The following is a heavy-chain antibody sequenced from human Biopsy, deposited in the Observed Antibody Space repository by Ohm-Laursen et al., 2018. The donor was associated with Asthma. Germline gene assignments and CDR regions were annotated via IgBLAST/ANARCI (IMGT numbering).Heavy chain of an antibody. J-gene: IGHJ4*01. D-gene: IGHD4-17*01. CDR2: ISHDGQTQ. CDR3: AKRRGYSDDFDY. CDR1: GFTFSRYA. Sequence: SLRLSCAASGFTFSRYATHWVRQAPGKGLEWVAVISHDGQTQHYAESVKGRFALSRDNSQNTLYLQMISLRTDDTAVYYCAKRRGYSDDFDYWGHGTLVTVSS. V-gene: IGHV3-30*18.